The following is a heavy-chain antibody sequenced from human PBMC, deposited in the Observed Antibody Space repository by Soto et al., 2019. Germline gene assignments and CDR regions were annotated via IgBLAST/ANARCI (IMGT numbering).Heavy chain of an antibody. D-gene: IGHD1-20*01. CDR1: GGSISSSNW. Sequence: QVQLQESGPGLVKPSGTLSLTCAVSGGSISSSNWWRWVRQPPGKGLEWIGEVYHSGSTNYNPCLKNRVNTSLDKSRNQFSLKLSSVTAADTAVYYCASVYPDYHYGMDAWGQGTTVTVSS. V-gene: IGHV4-4*02. CDR3: ASVYPDYHYGMDA. J-gene: IGHJ6*02. CDR2: VYHSGST.